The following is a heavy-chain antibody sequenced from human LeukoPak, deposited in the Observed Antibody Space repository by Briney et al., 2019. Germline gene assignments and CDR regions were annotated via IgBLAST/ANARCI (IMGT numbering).Heavy chain of an antibody. J-gene: IGHJ4*02. D-gene: IGHD3-9*01. V-gene: IGHV1-18*01. CDR3: ARDPHYDILTGYNYFDY. CDR1: GYTFTSHG. CDR2: ISAYNGNT. Sequence: VASVKVSCKASGYTFTSHGISWVRQAPGQGLEWMGWISAYNGNTNYAQKLQGRVTMTTDTSTSTAYMELRSLRSDDTAVYYCARDPHYDILTGYNYFDYWGQGTLVTVSS.